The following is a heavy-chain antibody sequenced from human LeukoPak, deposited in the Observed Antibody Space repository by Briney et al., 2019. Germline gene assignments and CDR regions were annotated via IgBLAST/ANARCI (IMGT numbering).Heavy chain of an antibody. V-gene: IGHV3-11*06. Sequence: GGSLRLSCAASGFAFSNYYMTWVRQAPGKGLECISYISSGSTYTNYADSVKGRFSISRDNAMNSLYLHMTSLRAEDTAVYFCARDETKIKFDSGTYSPDAFDIWGQGTTVTVSS. CDR1: GFAFSNYY. J-gene: IGHJ3*02. CDR3: ARDETKIKFDSGTYSPDAFDI. CDR2: ISSGSTYT. D-gene: IGHD2-15*01.